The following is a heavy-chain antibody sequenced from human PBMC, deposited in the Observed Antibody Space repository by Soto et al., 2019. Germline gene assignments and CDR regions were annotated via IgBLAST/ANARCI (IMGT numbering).Heavy chain of an antibody. D-gene: IGHD3-16*01. CDR1: GGSISSGGYY. CDR2: IYYSGST. CDR3: ARAPVGYFDY. V-gene: IGHV4-31*03. J-gene: IGHJ4*02. Sequence: SETLSLTCTVSGGSISSGGYYWSWIRQHPGKGLEWIGYIYYSGSTYYNPSLKSRVTISVDTSKNQFSLKLSSVTAADTAVYYCARAPVGYFDYWGQGTLVTVPS.